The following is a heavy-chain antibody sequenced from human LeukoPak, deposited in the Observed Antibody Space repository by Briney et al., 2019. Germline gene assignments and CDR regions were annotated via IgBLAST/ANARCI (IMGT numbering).Heavy chain of an antibody. CDR1: GFTVSSNY. D-gene: IGHD4-11*01. V-gene: IGHV3-7*04. CDR3: ARDYISRGFDY. Sequence: GGSLRLSCAASGFTVSSNYMSWVRQTPGKGLEWVANIKHDESEKYYVDSVKGRFTISRDNAKNSLYLQINSLRAEDTAVYYCARDYISRGFDYWGQGTLVTVSP. J-gene: IGHJ4*02. CDR2: IKHDESEK.